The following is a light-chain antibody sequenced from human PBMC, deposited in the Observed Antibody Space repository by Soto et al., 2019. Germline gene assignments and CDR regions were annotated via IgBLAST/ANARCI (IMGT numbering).Light chain of an antibody. V-gene: IGKV3-20*01. Sequence: EIVLTHSPGTLSLYPGERATLSCRASQSISSIYLAWYQHKPGQAPRLLIYGASSRATGVPGRFSGSGSGTDFTLTISRLEPEDFAFYYCQQYGSPTTFGQGTKVDIK. CDR3: QQYGSPTT. J-gene: IGKJ1*01. CDR1: QSISSIY. CDR2: GAS.